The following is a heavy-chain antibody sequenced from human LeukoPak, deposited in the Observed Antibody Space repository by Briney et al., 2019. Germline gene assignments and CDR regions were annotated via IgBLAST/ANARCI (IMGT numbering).Heavy chain of an antibody. V-gene: IGHV4-30-4*01. CDR2: IYYSGST. CDR1: GGSISSGDYY. Sequence: SQTLSLTCTVSGGSISSGDYYWSWIRQPPGKGLEWIGYIYYSGSTYYNPSLKSRVTISVDTSKSQFSLKLSSVTAADTAVYYCARAFITIFGVVTYYFDYWGQGTLVTVSS. D-gene: IGHD3-3*01. J-gene: IGHJ4*02. CDR3: ARAFITIFGVVTYYFDY.